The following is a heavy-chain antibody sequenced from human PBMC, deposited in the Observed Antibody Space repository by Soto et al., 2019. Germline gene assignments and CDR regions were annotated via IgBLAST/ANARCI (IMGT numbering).Heavy chain of an antibody. V-gene: IGHV1-2*04. J-gene: IGHJ5*02. CDR2: INPNSGGT. D-gene: IGHD6-13*01. Sequence: ASVKVSCKASGYTFTGYYMHWVRQAPGQGLEWMGWINPNSGGTNYAQKFQGWVTMTRDTSISTAYMELSRLRSDDTAVYYCARGPRDQQQLVTWAWFDPWGQGTLVTVSS. CDR1: GYTFTGYY. CDR3: ARGPRDQQQLVTWAWFDP.